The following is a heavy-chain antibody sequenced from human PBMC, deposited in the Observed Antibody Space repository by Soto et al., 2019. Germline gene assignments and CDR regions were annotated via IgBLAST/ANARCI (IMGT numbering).Heavy chain of an antibody. CDR3: ARGIARGYGRFDP. CDR1: GGSISSYY. Sequence: SETLSLTCTVSGGSISSYYWSWIRQPPGKGLEWIGYIYYSGSTNYNPSLKSRVTISVDTSKNQFSLKLSSVTAADTAVYYCARGIARGYGRFDPWGQGTLVTVSS. V-gene: IGHV4-59*01. D-gene: IGHD5-18*01. J-gene: IGHJ5*02. CDR2: IYYSGST.